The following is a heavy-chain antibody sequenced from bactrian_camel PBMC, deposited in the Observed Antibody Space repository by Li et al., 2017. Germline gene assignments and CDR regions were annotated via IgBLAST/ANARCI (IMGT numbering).Heavy chain of an antibody. CDR2: ISGNSETS. CDR3: AADYSGGFYWDY. V-gene: IGHV3S31*01. CDR1: GFTVSTYA. J-gene: IGHJ4*01. Sequence: DVQLVESGGGLVQPGGSLTLSCTASGFTVSTYAMTWVRQAPGKGLEGVSCISGNSETSHYADSVKGRFTISQDNAENTLFLQMNSLKPEDTAIYYCAADYSGGFYWDYWGQGTQVTVS. D-gene: IGHD2*01.